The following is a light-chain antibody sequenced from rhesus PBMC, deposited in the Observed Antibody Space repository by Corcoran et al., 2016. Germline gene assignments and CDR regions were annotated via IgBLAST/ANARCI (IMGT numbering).Light chain of an antibody. CDR3: QQYYSTPFT. J-gene: IGKJ3*01. CDR2: WAS. CDR1: QSLLYSSNNKNY. Sequence: DIVMTQSPDSLAVSLGERVTIKCKSSQSLLYSSNNKNYLAWYQQKPGQATKRLIDWASTRESGVPNGVSGSGSGTDFTLTISGLQAEDVAVYYCQQYYSTPFTVGPGTKLDIK. V-gene: IGKV4-1*01.